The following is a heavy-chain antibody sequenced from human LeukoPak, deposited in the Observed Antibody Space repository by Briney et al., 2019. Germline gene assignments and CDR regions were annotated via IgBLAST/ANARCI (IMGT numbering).Heavy chain of an antibody. CDR1: GGSISSYY. J-gene: IGHJ6*02. CDR2: IYYSGST. D-gene: IGHD5-18*01. CDR3: ARMPTAGYSYGNTGYYYYGMDV. V-gene: IGHV4-59*12. Sequence: SETLSLTCTVSGGSISSYYWSWIRQPPGKGLEWIGYIYYSGSTNYNPSLKSRVTISVDTSKNQFSLKLSSVTAADTAVYYCARMPTAGYSYGNTGYYYYGMDVWGQGTTVTVSS.